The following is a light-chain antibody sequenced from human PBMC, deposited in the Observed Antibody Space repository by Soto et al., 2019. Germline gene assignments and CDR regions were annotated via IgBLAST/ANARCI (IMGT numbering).Light chain of an antibody. CDR3: QQYGISPFT. V-gene: IGKV3-20*01. CDR2: DAS. Sequence: EIVLTQSPGTLSLSPGERATLSCRASQSVSSSYLAWYQQKPGQAPRLLIYDASNRATGIPARFSGSGSGTEFTLTISRLEPEDFATYYCQQYGISPFTFGPGTKVDIK. CDR1: QSVSSSY. J-gene: IGKJ3*01.